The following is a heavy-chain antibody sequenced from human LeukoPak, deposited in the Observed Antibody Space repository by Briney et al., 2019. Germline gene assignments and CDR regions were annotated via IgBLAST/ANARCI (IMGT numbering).Heavy chain of an antibody. V-gene: IGHV1-2*02. J-gene: IGHJ4*02. CDR2: MNPHGGNA. D-gene: IGHD2-15*01. CDR1: GYTFSDYY. CDR3: ARVNGPGMALGGSKY. Sequence: ASVKVSCKTSGYTFSDYYIHWVRQAPGQGLEWMGWMNPHGGNANVAQKFKGRVTVTRDTSTTTVYLVLDSLNSDDTALYYRARVNGPGMALGGSKYWGQGTLVTVSS.